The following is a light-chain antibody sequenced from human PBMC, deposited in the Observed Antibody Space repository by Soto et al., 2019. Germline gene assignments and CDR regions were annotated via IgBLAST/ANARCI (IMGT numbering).Light chain of an antibody. J-gene: IGKJ1*01. CDR1: QNINNW. CDR3: QYTRT. CDR2: DAS. V-gene: IGKV1-5*01. Sequence: DFQMTQSPSTLSASVGGRVTITCRASQNINNWVAWYQQKPGKAPKFLIYDASTLQRGVSSRFSGSGFGTEFSLTINSLQPDDSGSYYCQYTRTFGQGTKVEVK.